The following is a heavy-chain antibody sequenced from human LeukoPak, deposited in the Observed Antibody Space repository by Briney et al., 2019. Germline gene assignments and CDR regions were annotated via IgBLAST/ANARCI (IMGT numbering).Heavy chain of an antibody. CDR3: ARGPYSYDSSGAFDI. CDR1: GGSFSGYY. Sequence: SETLSLTCAVYGGSFSGYYWSWIRQPPGKGLEWIGTIHHSGSTYYNPSLKSRVTISVDTSKNQFSLKLSSVTAADTAVYFCARGPYSYDSSGAFDIWGQGTMVTVSS. J-gene: IGHJ3*02. CDR2: IHHSGST. V-gene: IGHV4-34*01. D-gene: IGHD3-22*01.